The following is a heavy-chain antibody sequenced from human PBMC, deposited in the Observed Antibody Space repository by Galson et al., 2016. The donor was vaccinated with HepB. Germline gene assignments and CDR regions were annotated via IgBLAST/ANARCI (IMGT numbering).Heavy chain of an antibody. CDR1: GYTFTNYP. CDR3: VMTTVTRYFDY. J-gene: IGHJ4*02. CDR2: INAGNGNT. D-gene: IGHD4-17*01. Sequence: SVKVSCKASGYTFTNYPLHWVRQAPGQRLEWMGWINAGNGNTKYSQKFQGRVTFTRDTSASTAYMELSSLRFEDTAVFYCVMTTVTRYFDYWGQGTLVTVSS. V-gene: IGHV1-3*01.